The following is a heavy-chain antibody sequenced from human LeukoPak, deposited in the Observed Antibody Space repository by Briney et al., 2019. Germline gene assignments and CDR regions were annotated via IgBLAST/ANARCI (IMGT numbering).Heavy chain of an antibody. D-gene: IGHD2-2*01. CDR1: GYSISSGYY. Sequence: SETLSLTCTVSGYSISSGYYWGWIRQPPGKGLEWIGSIYHSGSIYYNPSLKSRVTISVDTSKNQFSLKLSSVTAADTAVYYCARELRYCSSTSCHDYWGQGTLVTVSS. J-gene: IGHJ4*02. V-gene: IGHV4-38-2*02. CDR3: ARELRYCSSTSCHDY. CDR2: IYHSGSI.